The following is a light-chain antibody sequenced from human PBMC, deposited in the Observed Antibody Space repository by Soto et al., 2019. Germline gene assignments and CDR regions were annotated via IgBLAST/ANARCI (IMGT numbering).Light chain of an antibody. CDR1: SSDVGGYNY. V-gene: IGLV2-14*01. CDR3: SSYTSSSTLMV. CDR2: DVS. Sequence: QSALTQPASVSGSPGQSITISCTGTSSDVGGYNYVSWYQQQPGKAPKLMIYDVSNRPSGVSNRFSGSKSGNTASLTISGLQAEDEADYYCSSYTSSSTLMVFGGGTQLTVL. J-gene: IGLJ2*01.